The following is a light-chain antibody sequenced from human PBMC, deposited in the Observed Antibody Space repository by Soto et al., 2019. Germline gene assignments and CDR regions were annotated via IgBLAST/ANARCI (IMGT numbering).Light chain of an antibody. J-gene: IGKJ4*01. CDR1: QSVSGS. V-gene: IGKV3-11*01. Sequence: EIVLTQSPAILSLSPGEKATLSCRASQSVSGSLGWYQQKPGQAPRLIIYDASVRATGIPARFSGSGSGTDFTLTICSLEPEDFAVYYCQEGTYWPAFGGGTKVEIK. CDR3: QEGTYWPA. CDR2: DAS.